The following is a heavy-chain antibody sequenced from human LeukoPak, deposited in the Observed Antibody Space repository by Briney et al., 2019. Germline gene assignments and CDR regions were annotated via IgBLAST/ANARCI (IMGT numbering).Heavy chain of an antibody. J-gene: IGHJ6*03. D-gene: IGHD3-3*01. CDR2: IIPIFGTA. Sequence: SVKDSCKASGGTFSSYAISWVRQAPGQGLEWMGGIIPIFGTANYAQKFQGRVTITADRCTSTAYVELSSLRSEDTAVYYCAKSYYDFWSGSTLTPYYYYYMDVWGKGTTVTVSS. CDR1: GGTFSSYA. V-gene: IGHV1-69*06. CDR3: AKSYYDFWSGSTLTPYYYYYMDV.